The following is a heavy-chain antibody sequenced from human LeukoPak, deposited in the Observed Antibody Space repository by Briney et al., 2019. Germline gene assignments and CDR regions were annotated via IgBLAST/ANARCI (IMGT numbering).Heavy chain of an antibody. D-gene: IGHD2-2*01. Sequence: PGGSLRLSCAASGFTFSDCYLSWIRQAPGKGLEWVSYISSSGDTIYYADSVKGRFTISRDNAKNSLYLQMNSLRAEDTAVYYCARDPCSTTSCHSYYYYMDVWGKGTTVTVSS. J-gene: IGHJ6*03. CDR3: ARDPCSTTSCHSYYYYMDV. CDR1: GFTFSDCY. V-gene: IGHV3-11*04. CDR2: ISSSGDTI.